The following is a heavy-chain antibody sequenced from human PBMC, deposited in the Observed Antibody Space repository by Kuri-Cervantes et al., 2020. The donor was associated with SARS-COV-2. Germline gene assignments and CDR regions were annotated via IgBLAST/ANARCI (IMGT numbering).Heavy chain of an antibody. CDR2: IDPSDSYT. CDR1: GYNFVNYW. V-gene: IGHV5-10-1*01. CDR3: ARRQQLTSYYYNGMDV. J-gene: IGHJ6*02. Sequence: GGSLRLSCKGSGYNFVNYWISWVRQMPGKGLEWMGRIDPSDSYTNYSPSFQGHVTISADKSISTAYLQWSSLKASDTAMYYCARRQQLTSYYYNGMDVWGQGTTVTVSS. D-gene: IGHD6-13*01.